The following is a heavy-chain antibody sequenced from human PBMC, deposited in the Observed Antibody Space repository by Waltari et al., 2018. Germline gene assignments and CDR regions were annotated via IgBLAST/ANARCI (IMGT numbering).Heavy chain of an antibody. CDR3: AREWGAARRGDYGLDV. D-gene: IGHD6-6*01. V-gene: IGHV4-34*02. Sequence: QVQLQQWGAGLLKPSETLSLTCAVYSGSFSGYYWSWIRQPPGKGLEWIGEINHSGSTTYSPSLKSRVSISVDTSENQFSLNLFSVTAADTAVYYCAREWGAARRGDYGLDVWGQGTTVTVSS. CDR1: SGSFSGYY. J-gene: IGHJ6*02. CDR2: INHSGST.